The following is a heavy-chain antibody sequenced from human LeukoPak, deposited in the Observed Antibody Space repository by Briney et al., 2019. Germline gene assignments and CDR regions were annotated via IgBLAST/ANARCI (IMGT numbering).Heavy chain of an antibody. D-gene: IGHD2-2*01. Sequence: ASVKVSCKASGYTFTAYYMHWVRQAPGQGLEWMGWIDLNSGGTSYAQKFQGRVTMTRDTSISTAYMELSRLKSDDTAVYYCARSPGYCNSASCYGWFDPWGQGTLVTVSS. CDR1: GYTFTAYY. V-gene: IGHV1-2*02. CDR2: IDLNSGGT. CDR3: ARSPGYCNSASCYGWFDP. J-gene: IGHJ5*02.